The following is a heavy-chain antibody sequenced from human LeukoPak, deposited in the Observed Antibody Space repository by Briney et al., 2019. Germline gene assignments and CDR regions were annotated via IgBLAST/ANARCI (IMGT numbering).Heavy chain of an antibody. Sequence: GRSLRLSCAASGFTFSSYGMHWVRQAPGKGLEWVAVISYDGSNKYYADSVKGRFTISRDNSKNTLYLQMNSLRAEDTAVYYCAKGGIAAAGLLGYWGQGTLVTVSS. J-gene: IGHJ4*02. CDR3: AKGGIAAAGLLGY. V-gene: IGHV3-30*18. D-gene: IGHD6-13*01. CDR2: ISYDGSNK. CDR1: GFTFSSYG.